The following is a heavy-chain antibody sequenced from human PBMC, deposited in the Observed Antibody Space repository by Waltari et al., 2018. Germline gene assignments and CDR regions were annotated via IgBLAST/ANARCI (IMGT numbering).Heavy chain of an antibody. J-gene: IGHJ4*02. Sequence: QVQLVQSGAEVKKPGASVKVSCKASGYTFTSYDINWVRQATGQGLEWMGWMNPNSGNTGYAQKFQGRVTITRNTSRSTAYMELSSLRSEDTAVYYCARGGYSGYDYLLHFDYWGQGTLVTVSS. D-gene: IGHD5-12*01. V-gene: IGHV1-8*03. CDR3: ARGGYSGYDYLLHFDY. CDR2: MNPNSGNT. CDR1: GYTFTSYD.